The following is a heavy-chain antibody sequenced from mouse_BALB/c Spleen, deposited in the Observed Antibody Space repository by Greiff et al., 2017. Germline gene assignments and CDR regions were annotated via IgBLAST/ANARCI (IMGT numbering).Heavy chain of an antibody. CDR2: ISSGGSYT. J-gene: IGHJ4*01. CDR1: GFTFSSYT. V-gene: IGHV5-6-4*01. CDR3: TREGAPRAMDY. Sequence: DVKLVESGGGLVKPGGSLKLSCAASGFTFSSYTMSWVRQTPEKRLEWVATISSGGSYTYYPDSVKGRFTISRDNAKNTLYLQMSSLKSEDTAMYYCTREGAPRAMDYWGQGTSVTVSS.